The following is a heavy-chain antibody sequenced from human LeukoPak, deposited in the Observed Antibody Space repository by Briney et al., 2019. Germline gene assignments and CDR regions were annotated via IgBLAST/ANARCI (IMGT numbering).Heavy chain of an antibody. CDR3: ARGGYSSPRGWFDP. J-gene: IGHJ5*02. CDR2: INPSGGST. V-gene: IGHV1-46*01. D-gene: IGHD6-19*01. Sequence: ASVKVSCKASGYTFINYYIHWVRQAPGQGLEWMGIINPSGGSTTYPQKFQGRVTMTRDMSTSTVYMDLSSLRSEDTAVYYCARGGYSSPRGWFDPWGQGTLVTVSS. CDR1: GYTFINYY.